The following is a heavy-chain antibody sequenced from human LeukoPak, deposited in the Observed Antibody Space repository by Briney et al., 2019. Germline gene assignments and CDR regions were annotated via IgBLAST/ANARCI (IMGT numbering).Heavy chain of an antibody. D-gene: IGHD3-22*01. CDR2: IYSGGST. Sequence: GGSLRLSCAASGFTVSSNYMSWVRQAPAKGLEWVSVIYSGGSTYYADSVKGRFTISRDNSKNTLYLQMNSLRADDTAVYYCARGPRNHYYDSSGLLDYWGQGTLVTVSS. CDR3: ARGPRNHYYDSSGLLDY. V-gene: IGHV3-53*01. CDR1: GFTVSSNY. J-gene: IGHJ4*02.